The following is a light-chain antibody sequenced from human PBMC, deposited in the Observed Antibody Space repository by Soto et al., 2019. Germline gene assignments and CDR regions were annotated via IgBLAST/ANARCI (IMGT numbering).Light chain of an antibody. CDR1: NNDIGVYNF. Sequence: QPVLTQPASVSGSPGQSITISCTGTNNDIGVYNFVSWYQHHPGKAPKLIIFDVTNRPSGVSNRFSGSKSGNTASLTISGLQAEDEADYYCSSYTTGTTPLVFGTGTKLTVL. CDR2: DVT. J-gene: IGLJ1*01. V-gene: IGLV2-14*03. CDR3: SSYTTGTTPLV.